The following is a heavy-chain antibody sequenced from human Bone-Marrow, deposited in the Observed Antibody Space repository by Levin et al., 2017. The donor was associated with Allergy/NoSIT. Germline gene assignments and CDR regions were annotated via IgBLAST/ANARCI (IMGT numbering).Heavy chain of an antibody. CDR1: GFTFSSYA. J-gene: IGHJ4*02. CDR2: ISGSGGST. D-gene: IGHD5-24*01. CDR3: AKALRRDGYNSDFDY. Sequence: LSLTCAASGFTFSSYAMSWVRQAPGKGLEWVSAISGSGGSTYYADSVKGRFTISRDNSKNTLYLQMNSLRAEDTAVYYCAKALRRDGYNSDFDYWGQGTLVTVSS. V-gene: IGHV3-23*01.